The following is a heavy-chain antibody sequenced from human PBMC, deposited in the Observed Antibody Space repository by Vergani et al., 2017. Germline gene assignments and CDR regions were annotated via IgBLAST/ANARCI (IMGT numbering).Heavy chain of an antibody. V-gene: IGHV1-8*02. Sequence: QVQLVQSGAEVKKPGASVKVSCKASGYTFTSYYMHWVRQAPGQGLEWMGWMNPDSGNTGYEQKFQGRVTMTRNTSINTAYMELSSLTSEDAAVYYCARGGSGIAALPFDHLGQGCMVTVSS. CDR1: GYTFTSYY. D-gene: IGHD6-13*01. CDR3: ARGGSGIAALPFDH. CDR2: MNPDSGNT. J-gene: IGHJ5*02.